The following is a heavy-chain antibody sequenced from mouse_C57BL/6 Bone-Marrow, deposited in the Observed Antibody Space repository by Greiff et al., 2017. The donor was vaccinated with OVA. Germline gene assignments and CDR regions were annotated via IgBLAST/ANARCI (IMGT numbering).Heavy chain of an antibody. D-gene: IGHD2-10*02. V-gene: IGHV5-2*01. CDR3: ARLGYGNYAMDY. J-gene: IGHJ4*01. CDR1: EYEFPSHD. Sequence: EVQLQQSGGGLVQPGESLKLSCESNEYEFPSHDMSWVRTTPEKRLELVAAINSDGGSTYYPDTMERRFIISRDNTKKTLYLQMSSLRSEDTALYYCARLGYGNYAMDYWGQGTSVTVSS. CDR2: INSDGGST.